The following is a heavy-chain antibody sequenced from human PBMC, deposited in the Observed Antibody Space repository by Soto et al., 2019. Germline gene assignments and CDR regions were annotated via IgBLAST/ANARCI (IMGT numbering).Heavy chain of an antibody. J-gene: IGHJ4*02. Sequence: SVKVSCQASGFTFSSSALQWVRQARGQRLEWIGWIVVGSGNTNYAQKFQERVTITRDMSTSTAYMELSSLRSEDTAVYYCEADPYGDYYYFDYWGQGTLVTVSS. CDR1: GFTFSSSA. D-gene: IGHD4-17*01. CDR3: EADPYGDYYYFDY. V-gene: IGHV1-58*01. CDR2: IVVGSGNT.